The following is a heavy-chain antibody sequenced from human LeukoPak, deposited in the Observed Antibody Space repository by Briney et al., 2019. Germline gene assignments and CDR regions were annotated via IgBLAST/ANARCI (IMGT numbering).Heavy chain of an antibody. CDR2: IYSRGTT. CDR1: GFTVSNNY. J-gene: IGHJ4*02. V-gene: IGHV3-66*03. Sequence: GGSLRLSCAASGFTVSNNYMSWVRQAPGKGLEWVSAIYSRGTTYYADSVKGRFTISRDDSKNTLYLHMNSLRAEDTAVYFCARDSASGWYHDYWGQGTLVTVSS. CDR3: ARDSASGWYHDY. D-gene: IGHD6-19*01.